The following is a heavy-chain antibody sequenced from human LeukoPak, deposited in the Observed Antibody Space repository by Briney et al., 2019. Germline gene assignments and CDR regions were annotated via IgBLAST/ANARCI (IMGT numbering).Heavy chain of an antibody. J-gene: IGHJ4*02. V-gene: IGHV3-21*01. CDR1: GFTFSSYS. CDR2: ISSSSSYI. D-gene: IGHD2-2*01. Sequence: GGSLGLSCAASGFTFSSYSMNWVRQAPGKGLEWVSSISSSSSYIYYADSVKGRFTISRDNAKNSLYLQMNSLRAEDTAVYYCARESVHCSSTSCYLDYWGQGTLVTVSS. CDR3: ARESVHCSSTSCYLDY.